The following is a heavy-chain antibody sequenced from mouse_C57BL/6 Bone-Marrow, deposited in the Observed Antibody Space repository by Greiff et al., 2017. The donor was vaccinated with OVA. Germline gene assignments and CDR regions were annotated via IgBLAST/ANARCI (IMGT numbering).Heavy chain of an antibody. CDR3: ARNYYGYAMDY. CDR1: GFTFSSYG. CDR2: ISSGGSYT. V-gene: IGHV5-6*01. J-gene: IGHJ4*01. Sequence: EVQLVESGGDLVKPGGSLKLSCAASGFTFSSYGMSWVRQTPDKRLEWVATISSGGSYTYYPDSVKGRFTLSRDNAKNTLYLQMSSLKSEDTAMYYCARNYYGYAMDYWGQGTSVTVSS. D-gene: IGHD1-1*01.